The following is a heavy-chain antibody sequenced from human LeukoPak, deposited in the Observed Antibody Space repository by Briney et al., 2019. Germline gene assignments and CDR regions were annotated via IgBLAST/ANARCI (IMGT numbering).Heavy chain of an antibody. D-gene: IGHD5-12*01. CDR2: IYHSGST. CDR3: ARLGGYSGYDFVY. V-gene: IGHV4-30-2*05. CDR1: GGSISSGGYY. J-gene: IGHJ4*02. Sequence: SQTLSLTCTVSGGSISSGGYYWSWIRQPPGKGLEWIGYIYHSGSTYYNPSLKSRVTISVDPSKTQFSLKLTSVTAADTAVYYCARLGGYSGYDFVYWGQGTLVTVSS.